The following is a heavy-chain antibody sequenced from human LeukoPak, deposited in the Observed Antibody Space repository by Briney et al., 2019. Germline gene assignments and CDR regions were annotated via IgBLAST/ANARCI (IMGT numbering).Heavy chain of an antibody. J-gene: IGHJ4*02. D-gene: IGHD1-26*01. V-gene: IGHV4-34*01. CDR1: GGSFSGYY. Sequence: SETLSLTCAVYGGSFSGYYWSWIRQPPGKGLEWIGEINHSGSTNYNPSLKSRVTISVDTSKDQFSLKLSSVTAADTAVYYCARFNSGSYQHYFDYWGQGTLVTVSS. CDR3: ARFNSGSYQHYFDY. CDR2: INHSGST.